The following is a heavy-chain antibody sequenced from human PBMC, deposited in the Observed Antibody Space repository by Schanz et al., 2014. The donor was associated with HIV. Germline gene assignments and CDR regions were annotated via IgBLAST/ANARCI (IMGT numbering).Heavy chain of an antibody. CDR2: ISYDGRNK. J-gene: IGHJ6*02. CDR1: GFSFDTFG. V-gene: IGHV3-30*18. Sequence: QVQLVESGGGVVQPGRSLRLSCAGSGFSFDTFGIHWVRQAPGKGLEWLAVISYDGRNKYQAASVKGRFTVSRDNAKNTVYLQMKSLRVEDTAVYYCAKDRNYYDSRFLGKGNYYYYYGMDVWGQGTTVTVSS. D-gene: IGHD3-22*01. CDR3: AKDRNYYDSRFLGKGNYYYYYGMDV.